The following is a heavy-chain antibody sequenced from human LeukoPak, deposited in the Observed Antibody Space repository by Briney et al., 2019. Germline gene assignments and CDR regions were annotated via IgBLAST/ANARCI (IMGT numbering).Heavy chain of an antibody. CDR3: ARDYESGSPEGVFDI. CDR1: GGIFSSYA. Sequence: ASVKVSCKASGGIFSSYAISWVRQAPGQGLEWMGRIIPIFGTANYAQKFQGRVTITADKSTNTAYMELSSLRSEDTAVYYCARDYESGSPEGVFDIWGQGTMVTGSS. J-gene: IGHJ3*02. D-gene: IGHD1-26*01. CDR2: IIPIFGTA. V-gene: IGHV1-69*06.